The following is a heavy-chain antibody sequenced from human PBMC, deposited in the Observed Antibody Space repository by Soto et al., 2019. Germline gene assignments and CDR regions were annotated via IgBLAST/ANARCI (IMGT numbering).Heavy chain of an antibody. J-gene: IGHJ6*02. CDR1: GYTFTSYD. CDR2: MNPNSGNT. Sequence: ASVKVSCKASGYTFTSYDINWVRQATGQGLERMGWMNPNSGNTGYAQKFQGRVTMTRNTSISTAYMELSSLRSEDTAVYYCARMGVGFGELVSYYYGKDVWGQVTTVTVSS. D-gene: IGHD3-10*01. V-gene: IGHV1-8*01. CDR3: ARMGVGFGELVSYYYGKDV.